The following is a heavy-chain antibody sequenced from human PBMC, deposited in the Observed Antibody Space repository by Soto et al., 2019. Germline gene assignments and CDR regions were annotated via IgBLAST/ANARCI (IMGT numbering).Heavy chain of an antibody. D-gene: IGHD5-12*01. CDR2: INPSGGST. CDR3: ARGAATKILVLMYDALEI. J-gene: IGHJ3*02. Sequence: ASVKVSCKASGYTFTSYYIHWVRQAPGQGLEWMGIINPSGGSTSYAQKFQGRVTISADESTRTVNMELSSLRSEDTAVYYCARGAATKILVLMYDALEIWGQGTMVTV. V-gene: IGHV1-46*03. CDR1: GYTFTSYY.